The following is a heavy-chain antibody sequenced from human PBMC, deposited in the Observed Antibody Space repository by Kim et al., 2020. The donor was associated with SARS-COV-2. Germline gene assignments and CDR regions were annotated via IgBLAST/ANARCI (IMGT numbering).Heavy chain of an antibody. CDR1: GYTFTSYA. J-gene: IGHJ6*02. D-gene: IGHD3-10*01. V-gene: IGHV1-3*01. Sequence: ASVKVSCKASGYTFTSYAMHWVRQAPGQRLEWMGWINAGNGNTKYSQKFQGRVTITRDTSASTAYMELSSLRSEDTAVYYCARDRGWFGPPHYCMDVWGQGTTVTVSS. CDR3: ARDRGWFGPPHYCMDV. CDR2: INAGNGNT.